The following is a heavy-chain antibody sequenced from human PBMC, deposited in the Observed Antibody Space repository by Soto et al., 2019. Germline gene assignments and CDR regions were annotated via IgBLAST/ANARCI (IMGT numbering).Heavy chain of an antibody. J-gene: IGHJ3*02. Sequence: SETLSLTCRVSGGSVGSGAYYWSWIRQPPGKGLEWIGYTLYSGRPIYNPSLQSLQSRVTISVDTSRNQFSLRLTSVTAADTALYYCARHDFYHRTFDIWGQGTLVTDSS. CDR2: TLYSGRP. CDR3: ARHDFYHRTFDI. CDR1: GGSVGSGAYY. D-gene: IGHD3-3*01. V-gene: IGHV4-61*08.